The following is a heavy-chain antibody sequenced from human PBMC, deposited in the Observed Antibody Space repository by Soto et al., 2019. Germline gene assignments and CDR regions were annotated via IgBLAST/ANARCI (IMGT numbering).Heavy chain of an antibody. J-gene: IGHJ5*02. D-gene: IGHD3-10*01. Sequence: GGSLRLSCAASGFMFSDYVMTWARQAPGKELEWVSGLLRPGRSTYYADSVKGRFTISGDTSANTVYLQMDSLRAEDTAVYYCAKDAIANDGIWPMDSWGKGTVVTVSS. CDR3: AKDAIANDGIWPMDS. V-gene: IGHV3-23*01. CDR2: LLRPGRST. CDR1: GFMFSDYV.